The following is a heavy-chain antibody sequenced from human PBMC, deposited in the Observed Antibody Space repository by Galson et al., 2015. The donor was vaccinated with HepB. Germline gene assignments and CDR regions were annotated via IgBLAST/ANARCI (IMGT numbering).Heavy chain of an antibody. CDR2: TYYRSKWYN. CDR1: GDSVSNNSAA. V-gene: IGHV6-1*01. J-gene: IGHJ4*02. Sequence: CAISGDSVSNNSAAWNWIRQSLSRGLEWLGRTYYRSKWYNDYGISIKSRITINPDTSKNQFSLQLNSVTPEDTAVYYCGRTSGSYFPFNYWGQGTLVTVSS. D-gene: IGHD1-26*01. CDR3: GRTSGSYFPFNY.